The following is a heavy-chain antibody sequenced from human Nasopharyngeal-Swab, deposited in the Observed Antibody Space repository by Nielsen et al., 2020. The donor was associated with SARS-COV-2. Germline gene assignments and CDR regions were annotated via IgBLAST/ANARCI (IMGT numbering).Heavy chain of an antibody. CDR3: ARGSGHYDYVWGSYRRGYYGMDV. J-gene: IGHJ6*02. CDR1: GGSFSGYY. V-gene: IGHV4-34*01. D-gene: IGHD3-16*02. CDR2: INHSGST. Sequence: SETLSLTCAVYGGSFSGYYWSWIRQPPGKGLEWIGEINHSGSTNYNPSLKSRVTISADTSKNQFSLKLSSVTAADTAVYYCARGSGHYDYVWGSYRRGYYGMDVWGQGTTVTVSS.